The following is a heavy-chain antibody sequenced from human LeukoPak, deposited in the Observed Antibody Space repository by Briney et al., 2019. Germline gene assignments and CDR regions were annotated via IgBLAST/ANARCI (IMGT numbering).Heavy chain of an antibody. Sequence: PGGSLRLSCAASGFTFSSYAMSWVRQAPGKGLEWVSSISSSSSYIYYADSVKGRFTISRDNAKNSLYLQMNSLRAEDTAVYYCAREASGSYSYWGQGTLVTVSS. CDR3: AREASGSYSY. CDR1: GFTFSSYA. V-gene: IGHV3-21*01. D-gene: IGHD1-26*01. CDR2: ISSSSSYI. J-gene: IGHJ4*02.